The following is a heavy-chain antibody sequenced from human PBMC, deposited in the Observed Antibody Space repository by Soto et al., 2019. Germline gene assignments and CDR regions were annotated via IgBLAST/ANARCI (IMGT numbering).Heavy chain of an antibody. J-gene: IGHJ3*02. CDR2: IYYSGST. V-gene: IGHV4-59*08. D-gene: IGHD3-16*01. Sequence: TSETLSLTCTVSGGYISSYYWSWIRQPPGKGLEWIGYIYYSGSTNYNPSLKSRVTISVDTSKNQFSLKLSSVTAADTAVYYCARRYGWAFDIWGQGTMVTVSS. CDR1: GGYISSYY. CDR3: ARRYGWAFDI.